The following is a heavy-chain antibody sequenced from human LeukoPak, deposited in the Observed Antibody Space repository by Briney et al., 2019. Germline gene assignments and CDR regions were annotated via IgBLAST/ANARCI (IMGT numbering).Heavy chain of an antibody. D-gene: IGHD2-2*01. Sequence: SETLSLTCAVYGGSFSGYYWSWIRQPPGKGLEWIGEINHSGSTNYNPSLKSRVTISVDRSKNQFSLKLSSVTAADTAVYYCARGRGMIPAATNWFDPWGQGTLVTVSS. CDR2: INHSGST. CDR1: GGSFSGYY. V-gene: IGHV4-34*01. J-gene: IGHJ5*02. CDR3: ARGRGMIPAATNWFDP.